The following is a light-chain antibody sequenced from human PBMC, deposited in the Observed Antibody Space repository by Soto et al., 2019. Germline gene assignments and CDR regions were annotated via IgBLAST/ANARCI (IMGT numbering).Light chain of an antibody. J-gene: IGKJ2*01. CDR2: GVS. CDR1: QGIGSDS. V-gene: IGKV3-20*01. CDR3: QQYGTSPPT. Sequence: IVLTQFPGTLSLSPGRGATLSCRASQGIGSDSLAWYRQKDGQAPRLLIYGVSNRATGVPDRFSGGGSGEDFSLTISRLEPQDSAVYYCQQYGTSPPTFGRGTRLEIK.